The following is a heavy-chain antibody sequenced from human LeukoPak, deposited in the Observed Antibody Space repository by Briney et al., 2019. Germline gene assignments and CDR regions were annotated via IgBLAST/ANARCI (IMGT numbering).Heavy chain of an antibody. CDR2: ISSSSSYI. CDR3: ASGGYNWNLFDY. CDR1: GFTFSSYS. D-gene: IGHD1-1*01. J-gene: IGHJ4*02. Sequence: GGSLRLSCAASGFTFSSYSMNWVRQAPGKGLEWVSSISSSSSYIYYADSVKGRFTISRDNAKNSLYLQMNSLRAEDTAVYYCASGGYNWNLFDYWGQGTLVTVSS. V-gene: IGHV3-21*01.